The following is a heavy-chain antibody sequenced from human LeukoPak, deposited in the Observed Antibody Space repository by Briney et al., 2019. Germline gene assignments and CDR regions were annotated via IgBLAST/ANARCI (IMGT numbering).Heavy chain of an antibody. J-gene: IGHJ4*02. CDR1: GFDFSTYW. V-gene: IGHV3-23*01. Sequence: GGSLRLSCAASGFDFSTYWMVWVRQAPGKGLEWVSTISGSGGSTYYADSVKGRFTISRDNSKNTLYLQMNSLRAEDTAVYYCACDRSPTGTYYFDYWGQGTLVTVSS. D-gene: IGHD4-17*01. CDR2: ISGSGGST. CDR3: ACDRSPTGTYYFDY.